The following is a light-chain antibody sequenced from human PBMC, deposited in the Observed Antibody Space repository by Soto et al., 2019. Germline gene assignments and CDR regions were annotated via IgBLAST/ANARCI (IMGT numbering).Light chain of an antibody. Sequence: QSALTQPRSVSGSPGQSVTISCAGTSSDVGGYNYVSWYQQHPGKAPKLMIYDVNRRPSGVPDRFSGSKSGNTASLSISGLQADDEADYYCCSYAGRNKVFGTGTKLTVL. V-gene: IGLV2-11*01. CDR3: CSYAGRNKV. J-gene: IGLJ1*01. CDR2: DVN. CDR1: SSDVGGYNY.